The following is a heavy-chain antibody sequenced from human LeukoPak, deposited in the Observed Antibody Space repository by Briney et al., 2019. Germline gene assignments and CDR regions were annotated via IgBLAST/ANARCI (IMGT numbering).Heavy chain of an antibody. Sequence: PSETLSLTCAVHGGSFNNYYWTWIRQPPGKGLEWIGEINHSGSTNYSPSLKSRVSISLDTSKNEFSLTLSSVTAADTAVYYCARQGLEFWTGYDSGLAYWGQGILVTVSS. J-gene: IGHJ4*02. V-gene: IGHV4-34*01. CDR3: ARQGLEFWTGYDSGLAY. CDR1: GGSFNNYY. D-gene: IGHD3/OR15-3a*01. CDR2: INHSGST.